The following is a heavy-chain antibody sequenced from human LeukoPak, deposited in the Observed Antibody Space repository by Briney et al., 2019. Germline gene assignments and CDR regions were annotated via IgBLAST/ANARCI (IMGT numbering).Heavy chain of an antibody. CDR3: ARGVKGSGYEYYFDY. J-gene: IGHJ4*02. Sequence: GASVKVSCKASGGTFSSYAISWVRQAPGQGLEWMGGIIPIFGTANYAQKFQGRVTITADESTSTAYMGLSSLRSEDTAVYYCARGVKGSGYEYYFDYWGQGTLVTVSS. V-gene: IGHV1-69*13. CDR2: IIPIFGTA. D-gene: IGHD5-12*01. CDR1: GGTFSSYA.